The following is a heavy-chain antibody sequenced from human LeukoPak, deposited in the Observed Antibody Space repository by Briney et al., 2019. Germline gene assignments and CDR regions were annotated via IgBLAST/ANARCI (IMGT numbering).Heavy chain of an antibody. Sequence: SQTLSLTCAISGDSVSSNSAAWNWIRRSPSRGLEWLGRTYYRSKWYNDYAVSVKSRITINPDTSKNQFSLQLNSVTPEDTAVYYCARGRDDCSGGSCYSGPPFDYWGQGTLVTVSS. CDR1: GDSVSSNSAA. CDR2: TYYRSKWYN. V-gene: IGHV6-1*01. CDR3: ARGRDDCSGGSCYSGPPFDY. D-gene: IGHD2-15*01. J-gene: IGHJ4*02.